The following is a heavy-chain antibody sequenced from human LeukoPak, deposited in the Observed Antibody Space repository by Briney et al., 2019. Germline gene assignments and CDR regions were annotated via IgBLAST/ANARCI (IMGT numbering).Heavy chain of an antibody. D-gene: IGHD2-15*01. CDR3: ARELSGSISRHFDY. CDR1: GFTFSNYW. V-gene: IGHV3-74*01. J-gene: IGHJ4*02. CDR2: INTDGNIT. Sequence: PGGSLRLSCAASGFTFSNYWMHWVRQAPGKGPMWVSRINTDGNITTYADSVKGRFSISRDNAKNALYPQMNSLRAEDTAVFYCARELSGSISRHFDYWGQGTLVTVSS.